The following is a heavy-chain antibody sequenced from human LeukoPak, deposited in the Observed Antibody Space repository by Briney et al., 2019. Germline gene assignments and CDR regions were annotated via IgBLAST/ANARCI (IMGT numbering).Heavy chain of an antibody. CDR1: GFTFSSYG. Sequence: PGGSLRLSCAASGFTFSSYGMHWVRQAPGKGLEWVAVISYDGSNKYYADSVKGRFTISRDNSKNTLYLQMNSLRAEDTAVYYCAKDPHPVMVRGVIDYWGQGTLVTVSS. V-gene: IGHV3-30*18. CDR2: ISYDGSNK. CDR3: AKDPHPVMVRGVIDY. D-gene: IGHD3-10*01. J-gene: IGHJ4*02.